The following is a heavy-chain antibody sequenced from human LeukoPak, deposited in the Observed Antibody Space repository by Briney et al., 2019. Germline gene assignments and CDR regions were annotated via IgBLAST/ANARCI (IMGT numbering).Heavy chain of an antibody. J-gene: IGHJ4*02. Sequence: GGSLRLSCAAAGFTFSNYGMSWVRQAPGKGLEWVSVISGSGATTYYADSVEGRFTISRDNSKNILFLQMNSLRAEDTAVYYCAKGDTGVIRRYYFDFWGQGTLVTVSS. D-gene: IGHD5-18*01. CDR2: ISGSGATT. CDR1: GFTFSNYG. CDR3: AKGDTGVIRRYYFDF. V-gene: IGHV3-23*01.